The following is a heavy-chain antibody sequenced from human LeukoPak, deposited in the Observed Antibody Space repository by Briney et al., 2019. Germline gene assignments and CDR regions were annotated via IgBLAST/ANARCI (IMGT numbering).Heavy chain of an antibody. J-gene: IGHJ4*02. CDR1: GFTFINYA. V-gene: IGHV3-7*01. D-gene: IGHD5-18*01. CDR2: IKQNGSET. Sequence: GGSLRLSCAASGFTFINYAMSWVRQAPGKGLEWVANIKQNGSETFYADSVRGRFTISRDNAKNSQYLQMNSLRVEDTAVYYCARWANSIDYWGQGALVTVSS. CDR3: ARWANSIDY.